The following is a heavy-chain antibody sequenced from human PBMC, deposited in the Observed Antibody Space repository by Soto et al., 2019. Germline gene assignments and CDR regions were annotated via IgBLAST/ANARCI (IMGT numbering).Heavy chain of an antibody. CDR3: ARYAGSSWFDY. V-gene: IGHV4-59*01. D-gene: IGHD6-13*01. CDR2: INYSGRT. Sequence: QVQLQESGPGLVKPSETLSLTCTVSGGSISTYYWSWIRQPPGKGLEWIGYINYSGRTNYNPSLKSRVTVSLDTSKNQFSLKLRSVTAADTAVFYCARYAGSSWFDYWGQGPLVTVSS. J-gene: IGHJ4*02. CDR1: GGSISTYY.